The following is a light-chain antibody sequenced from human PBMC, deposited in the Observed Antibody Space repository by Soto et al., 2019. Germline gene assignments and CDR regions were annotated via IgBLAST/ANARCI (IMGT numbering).Light chain of an antibody. V-gene: IGLV4-69*01. CDR1: SGHSSYA. J-gene: IGLJ3*02. CDR3: QTWVTGIQV. Sequence: QLVLTQSPSDSASLGASVKLTCTLTSGHSSYAIAWHQQQPEKGPRYLMKLNSDGSHSKGDGIPDRFSGSSSGAERYLTISSLQSEDEADYYCQTWVTGIQVFGGGTKLTVL. CDR2: LNSDGSH.